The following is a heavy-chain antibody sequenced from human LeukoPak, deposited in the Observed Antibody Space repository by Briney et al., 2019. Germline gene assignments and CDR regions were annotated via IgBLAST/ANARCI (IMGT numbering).Heavy chain of an antibody. CDR1: GFTFSDYY. V-gene: IGHV3-11*01. CDR3: ARATAQAFQYYFDY. J-gene: IGHJ4*02. CDR2: ISSSGSTI. Sequence: PGGSLRLSCAASGFTFSDYYMSWIRQAPGKGLERVSYISSSGSTIYYADSVKGRFTISRDNAKNSLYLQMNSLRAEDTAVYYCARATAQAFQYYFDYWGQGTLVTVSS. D-gene: IGHD1-14*01.